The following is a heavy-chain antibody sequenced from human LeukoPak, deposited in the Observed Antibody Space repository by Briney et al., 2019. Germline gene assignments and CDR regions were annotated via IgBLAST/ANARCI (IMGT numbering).Heavy chain of an antibody. V-gene: IGHV3-66*01. CDR3: ARDVAAPGGVYFDY. CDR2: IYTGGTT. Sequence: PGGSLRLSCAASGFTVSSNSMSWVRQAPGKGLVWVSVIYTGGTTYYADSVKGRFTISRDNSKNTLYLQMKSLRAEDTAVYYCARDVAAPGGVYFDYWGQGTLVTVSS. CDR1: GFTVSSNS. J-gene: IGHJ4*02. D-gene: IGHD3-16*01.